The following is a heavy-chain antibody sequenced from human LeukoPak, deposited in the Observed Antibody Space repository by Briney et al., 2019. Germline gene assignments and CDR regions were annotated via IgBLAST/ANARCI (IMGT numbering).Heavy chain of an antibody. J-gene: IGHJ4*02. CDR2: IKPDGRDK. V-gene: IGHV3-7*01. D-gene: IGHD1-26*01. CDR3: ASWEASTNY. Sequence: TGGSLRLSCVASGFSFSNYIMNWVRQGPGRGLEWVATIKPDGRDKYYVDSVKGRFTMSRDNGKNSVYLQMNSLRAEDTAVYYCASWEASTNYWGQGTLVTVSS. CDR1: GFSFSNYI.